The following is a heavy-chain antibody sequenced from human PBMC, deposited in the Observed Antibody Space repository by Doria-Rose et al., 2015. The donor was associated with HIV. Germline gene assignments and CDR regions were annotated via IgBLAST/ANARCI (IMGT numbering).Heavy chain of an antibody. CDR2: IISDDDR. Sequence: QITLKESGPVLVKPTETLTLTCTVSGVSLSSPGMGVSRIRQPPGKALEWLANIISDDDRSYKTSLKSRLTISRGTSKSQVVLAMTDMDPVDTATYYCARIKSSRWYHKYYFDFWGQGTLVIVSA. CDR1: GVSLSSPGMG. D-gene: IGHD6-13*01. J-gene: IGHJ4*02. CDR3: ARIKSSRWYHKYYFDF. V-gene: IGHV2-26*01.